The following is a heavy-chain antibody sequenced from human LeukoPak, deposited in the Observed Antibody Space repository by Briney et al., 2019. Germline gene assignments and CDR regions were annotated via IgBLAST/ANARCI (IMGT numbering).Heavy chain of an antibody. J-gene: IGHJ3*02. CDR1: GGTFSSYA. CDR2: SIPIFGTA. V-gene: IGHV1-69*13. Sequence: GASVKLSCKASGGTFSSYAISWVRQAPGQGLEWMGGSIPIFGTANYAQKFQGRGTITADESTSTAYMELSSLRSEATAVYYCARLVVIGAFDIWGQGTMVTVSS. D-gene: IGHD3-22*01. CDR3: ARLVVIGAFDI.